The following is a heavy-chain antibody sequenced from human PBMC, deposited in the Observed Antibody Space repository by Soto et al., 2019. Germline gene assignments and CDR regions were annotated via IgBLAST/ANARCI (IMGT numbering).Heavy chain of an antibody. V-gene: IGHV4-30-2*01. J-gene: IGHJ4*02. CDR3: ASIVATSERDY. CDR1: GGSISSGGYS. Sequence: SETLSLTCAVSGGSISSGGYSWSWIRQPPGKGLEWIGYIYHSGSTYYNPSLKSRVTISVDRSKNQFSLKLSSVTAADTAVYYCASIVATSERDYWGQGTLVTVSS. D-gene: IGHD5-12*01. CDR2: IYHSGST.